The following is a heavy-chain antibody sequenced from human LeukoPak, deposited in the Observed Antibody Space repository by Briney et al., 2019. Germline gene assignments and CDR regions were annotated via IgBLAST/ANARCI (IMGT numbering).Heavy chain of an antibody. CDR3: VRDLAGPPQEAFDI. CDR2: IKQDGSEK. J-gene: IGHJ3*02. V-gene: IGHV3-7*01. Sequence: PGGSLRLSWAASGFSFSSYWMSWVRQAPGKGLEWVANIKQDGSEKYYVDSVKGRFTTSRDNAQNSLYLQMNSLRAEDTAVYYCVRDLAGPPQEAFDIWGQGTVVTVSS. CDR1: GFSFSSYW.